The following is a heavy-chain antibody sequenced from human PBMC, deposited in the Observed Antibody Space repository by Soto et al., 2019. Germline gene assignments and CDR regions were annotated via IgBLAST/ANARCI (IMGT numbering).Heavy chain of an antibody. CDR3: AKVGRYSSDSGSAEYFQH. CDR2: ISYEGNNK. CDR1: GFTFSNYG. J-gene: IGHJ1*01. Sequence: QVQLVKSGGGVVHPGRSLRLSCAASGFTFSNYGMHWVRQAPGKGLEWVAVISYEGNNKYYVHSVKGRFTISRDNSKKTLFLQMNSLRAEDTAVYYCAKVGRYSSDSGSAEYFQHWGQGTLVIVSS. V-gene: IGHV3-30*18. D-gene: IGHD6-19*01.